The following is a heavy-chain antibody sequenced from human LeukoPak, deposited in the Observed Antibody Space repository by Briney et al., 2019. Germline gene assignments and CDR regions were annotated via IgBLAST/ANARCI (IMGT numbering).Heavy chain of an antibody. J-gene: IGHJ6*04. V-gene: IGHV3-48*04. CDR3: AELGITMIGGV. Sequence: GGPLRRSCAASGFTFSTYNMNWVRQTPGKGLEWVSYIRSSSSTIYYADSVKGRFTISRDNARNSLYLQMNSLRAEDTAVYYCAELGITMIGGVWGKGTTVTISS. CDR2: IRSSSSTI. D-gene: IGHD3-10*02. CDR1: GFTFSTYN.